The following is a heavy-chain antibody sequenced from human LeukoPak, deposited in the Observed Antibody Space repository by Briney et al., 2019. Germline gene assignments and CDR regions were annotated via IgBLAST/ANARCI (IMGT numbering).Heavy chain of an antibody. CDR1: GYTFTSYG. Sequence: ASEKVSCKASGYTFTSYGISWVRQAPGQGPEWMGWISAYNGNTNYAQKLQGRVTTTTDTSRSTAYMELRSLRSDDTAGYYWARSVRGNLDYWGQGTLVTVSS. J-gene: IGHJ4*02. V-gene: IGHV1-18*01. CDR3: ARSVRGNLDY. D-gene: IGHD3-22*01. CDR2: ISAYNGNT.